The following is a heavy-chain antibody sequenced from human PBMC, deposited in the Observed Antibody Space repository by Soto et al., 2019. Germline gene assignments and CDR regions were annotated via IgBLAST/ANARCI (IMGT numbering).Heavy chain of an antibody. CDR2: ISAYNGNT. Sequence: APVKVSCKASGDTITSYGISWVRQAPGQGLEWMGWISAYNGNTNYAQKLQGRVTMTTDTSTSTAYMELRSLRSDDTAVYYCARGLYGDPTDAFDIWGQGTIVTVSS. V-gene: IGHV1-18*01. CDR1: GDTITSYG. D-gene: IGHD4-17*01. CDR3: ARGLYGDPTDAFDI. J-gene: IGHJ3*02.